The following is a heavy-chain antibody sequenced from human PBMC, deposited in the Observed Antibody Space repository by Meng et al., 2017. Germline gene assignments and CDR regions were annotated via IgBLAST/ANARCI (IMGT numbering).Heavy chain of an antibody. CDR2: INSDGSST. CDR3: ARGGKYVWGLDY. D-gene: IGHD4-23*01. J-gene: IGHJ4*02. Sequence: EGRLGVFGGGFVQPGGSLSLSCAVSGFTFSSYWMHWVRQAPGKGLVWVSRINSDGSSTSYADSVKGRFTISRDNAKNTLYLQMNSLRAEDTAVYYCARGGKYVWGLDYWGQGTLVTVSS. V-gene: IGHV3-74*02. CDR1: GFTFSSYW.